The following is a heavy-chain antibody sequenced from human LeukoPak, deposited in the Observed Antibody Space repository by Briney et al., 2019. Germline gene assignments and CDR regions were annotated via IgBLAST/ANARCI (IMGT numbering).Heavy chain of an antibody. CDR2: IWYDGSNK. CDR3: ARDLYYYGSEPDY. D-gene: IGHD3-10*01. V-gene: IGHV3-33*08. J-gene: IGHJ4*02. CDR1: GFTFSSYG. Sequence: GGSLRLSCAASGFTFSSYGMHWVRQAPGKGLEWVAVIWYDGSNKYYADSVKGRFTISRDNSKNTLYLQMNSLRAEDTAVYYCARDLYYYGSEPDYWGQGTLVTVSS.